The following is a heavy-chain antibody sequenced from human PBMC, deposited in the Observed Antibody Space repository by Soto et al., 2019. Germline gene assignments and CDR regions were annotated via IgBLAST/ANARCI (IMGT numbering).Heavy chain of an antibody. CDR3: VRERKFDFWRKGLDV. Sequence: QVHLVQSGAEVKKPGASVKVSCKASGYTFTSYDINWVRQAPGQGLEWLGWMDPNSGVTGYAQKFQGRVSMTRNISINTAHMELSSLRSEDTAVYYCVRERKFDFWRKGLDVWGQGTTVAVSS. V-gene: IGHV1-8*01. J-gene: IGHJ6*02. CDR1: GYTFTSYD. CDR2: MDPNSGVT. D-gene: IGHD3-3*01.